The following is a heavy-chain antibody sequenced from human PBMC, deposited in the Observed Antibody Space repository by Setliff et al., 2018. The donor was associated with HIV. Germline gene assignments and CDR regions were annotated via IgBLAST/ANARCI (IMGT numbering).Heavy chain of an antibody. CDR2: IYYFGST. CDR1: GGSISSYY. D-gene: IGHD3-10*01. CDR3: ARAPFYYGSGSYQTFDY. Sequence: SETLSLTCTVSGGSISSYYWSWIRQPPGKGLEWIGYIYYFGSTNYNPSLKSRVTISVDTSKNQFSLKLSSVTAADTAVYYCARAPFYYGSGSYQTFDYWGQGTLVTVSS. J-gene: IGHJ4*02. V-gene: IGHV4-59*01.